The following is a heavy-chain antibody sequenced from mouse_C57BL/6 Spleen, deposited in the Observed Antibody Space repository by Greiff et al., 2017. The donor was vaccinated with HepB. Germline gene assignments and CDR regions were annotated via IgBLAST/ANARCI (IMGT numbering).Heavy chain of an antibody. Sequence: VQLKESGPELVKPGASVKISCKASGYTFTDYYMNWVKQSHGKSLEWIGDINLNNGGTSYNQKFKGKATLTVDKSSSTAYMELRSLTSEDSAVYYCARVRGLYYWYFDVWGTGTTVTVSS. V-gene: IGHV1-26*01. CDR1: GYTFTDYY. D-gene: IGHD1-1*01. J-gene: IGHJ1*03. CDR2: INLNNGGT. CDR3: ARVRGLYYWYFDV.